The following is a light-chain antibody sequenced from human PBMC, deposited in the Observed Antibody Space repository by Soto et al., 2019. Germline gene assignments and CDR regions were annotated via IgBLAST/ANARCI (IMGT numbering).Light chain of an antibody. V-gene: IGLV1-51*01. CDR2: DNN. CDR1: SSNIGNNY. J-gene: IGLJ2*01. Sequence: QSVLTQPASVSAAPGQTVTISCSGSSSNIGNNYVSWYQQLPGTAPKLLMYDNNNRPSGIPGRFSGSKSGTAATLGITGLQTGDEADYYCGTWDSSLSALVFGGGTKLTVL. CDR3: GTWDSSLSALV.